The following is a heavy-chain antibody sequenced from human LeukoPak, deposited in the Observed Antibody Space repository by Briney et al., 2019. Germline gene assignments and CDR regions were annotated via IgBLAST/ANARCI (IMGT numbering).Heavy chain of an antibody. J-gene: IGHJ5*02. D-gene: IGHD2-2*02. V-gene: IGHV1-18*01. Sequence: ASVKVSCKASGYTFTSYGISWVRQAPGQGLEWMGWISAYNGNTNDAQKLQGRVTMTTDTSTSTAYMELRSLRSDDTAVYYCARDGEGYCSSTSCYTVYNWFDPWGQGTLVTVSS. CDR2: ISAYNGNT. CDR3: ARDGEGYCSSTSCYTVYNWFDP. CDR1: GYTFTSYG.